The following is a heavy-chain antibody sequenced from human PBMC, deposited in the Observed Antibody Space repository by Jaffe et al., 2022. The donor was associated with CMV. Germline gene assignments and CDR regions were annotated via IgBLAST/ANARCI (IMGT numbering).Heavy chain of an antibody. D-gene: IGHD2-2*02. CDR2: IYSGGST. CDR1: GFTVSSNY. Sequence: EVQLVESGGGLIQPGGSLRLSCAASGFTVSSNYMSWVRQAPGKGLEWVSVIYSGGSTYYADSVKGRFTISRDNSKNTLYLQMNSLRAEDTAVYYCARAGCSSTSCYTGASDAFDIWGQGTMVTVSS. V-gene: IGHV3-53*01. J-gene: IGHJ3*02. CDR3: ARAGCSSTSCYTGASDAFDI.